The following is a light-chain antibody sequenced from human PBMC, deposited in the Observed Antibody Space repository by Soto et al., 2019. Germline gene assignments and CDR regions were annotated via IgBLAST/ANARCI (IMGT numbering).Light chain of an antibody. J-gene: IGLJ2*01. CDR1: SSNIGRNS. V-gene: IGLV1-44*01. Sequence: QSALTQPPSASGTPGQRVTISCSGGSSNIGRNSDSWYQQVPGTPPNLIIFNNNERPSGIPGRFSGSKSGASASLAIVGLQSEDEADYFCASWDDNLNGPLLFGGGTKLTVL. CDR3: ASWDDNLNGPLL. CDR2: NNN.